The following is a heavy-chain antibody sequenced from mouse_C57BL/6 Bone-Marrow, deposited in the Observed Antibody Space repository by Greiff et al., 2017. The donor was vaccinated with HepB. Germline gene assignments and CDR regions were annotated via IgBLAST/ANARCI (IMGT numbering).Heavy chain of an antibody. CDR2: INPSNGGT. J-gene: IGHJ3*01. Sequence: QVQLQQPGTELVKPGASVKLSCKASGYTFTSYWMHWVKQRPGQGLEWIGNINPSNGGTNYNEKFKSKATLTVDKSSSTAYMPLSSLTSEDSAVYFCAKRGGGYWAWFAYWGQGTLVTVSA. V-gene: IGHV1-53*01. D-gene: IGHD2-3*01. CDR1: GYTFTSYW. CDR3: AKRGGGYWAWFAY.